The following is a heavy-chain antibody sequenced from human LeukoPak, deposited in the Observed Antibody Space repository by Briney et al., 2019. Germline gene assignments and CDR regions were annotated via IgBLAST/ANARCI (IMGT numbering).Heavy chain of an antibody. V-gene: IGHV1-18*01. CDR1: GYTFTSYG. J-gene: IGHJ4*02. Sequence: ASVKVSCKASGYTFTSYGISWVRQAPGQGLEGMGWISAYNGNTNYAQKLQGRVTMTTDTSTSTAYMELRSLRSDDTAVYYCARDLGIAAAGTFGYWGQGTLVTVSS. D-gene: IGHD6-13*01. CDR2: ISAYNGNT. CDR3: ARDLGIAAAGTFGY.